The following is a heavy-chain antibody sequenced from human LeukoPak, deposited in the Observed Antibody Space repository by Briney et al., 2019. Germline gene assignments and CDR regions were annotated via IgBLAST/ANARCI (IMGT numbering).Heavy chain of an antibody. CDR3: AKAGGYCSGGTCYANY. Sequence: PGGSLRLSCAASGFTFSDYGIHRVRQAPGKGLEWVAIISYDGSNKYYADSVKGRFTISRDNSKNTLSLQMNSLRAEDTAVYYCAKAGGYCSGGTCYANYWGQGALVTVSS. D-gene: IGHD2-15*01. CDR2: ISYDGSNK. V-gene: IGHV3-30*18. CDR1: GFTFSDYG. J-gene: IGHJ4*02.